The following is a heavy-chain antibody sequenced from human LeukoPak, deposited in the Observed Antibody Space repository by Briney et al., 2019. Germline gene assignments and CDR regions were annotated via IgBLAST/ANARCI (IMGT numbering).Heavy chain of an antibody. CDR3: AKDLPSGSQPRGCDY. CDR2: ISYDGSNK. D-gene: IGHD1-26*01. CDR1: GFTFSSYA. V-gene: IGHV3-30-3*01. J-gene: IGHJ4*02. Sequence: GGSLRLSCAASGFTFSSYAMHWVRQAPGKGLEWVAVISYDGSNKYYADSVKGRFTISRDNSKNTLYLQMNSLRAEDTAVYYCAKDLPSGSQPRGCDYWGQGTLVTVSS.